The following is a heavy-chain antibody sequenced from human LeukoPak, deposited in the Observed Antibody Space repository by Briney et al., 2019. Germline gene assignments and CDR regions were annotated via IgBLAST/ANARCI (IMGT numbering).Heavy chain of an antibody. D-gene: IGHD6-13*01. J-gene: IGHJ4*02. CDR1: AFTSTSDS. CDR3: ARGIAAAGTTFHY. V-gene: IGHV3-21*01. Sequence: GGSLRLSCAPSAFTSTSDSMNWVRQAPGKGLEWVSSISSSSSYIYYTDSVKGRFTISRDNAKNSLYLQMNSLRAEDAAVYYCARGIAAAGTTFHYWGQGTLVTVSS. CDR2: ISSSSSYI.